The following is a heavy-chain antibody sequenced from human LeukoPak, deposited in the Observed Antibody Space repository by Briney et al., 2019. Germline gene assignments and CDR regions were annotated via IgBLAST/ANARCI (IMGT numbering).Heavy chain of an antibody. D-gene: IGHD3-16*02. V-gene: IGHV4-34*01. CDR3: ARGHKGSVITFGGVIVPDY. CDR2: INHSGST. J-gene: IGHJ4*02. CDR1: GGSFRGYY. Sequence: SETLSITCAVYGGSFRGYYWSWIRQPPGQGLEWIGEINHSGSTNYNPSLKSRVTISVDTSKNQFSLKLSSVTAADTAVYYCARGHKGSVITFGGVIVPDYCGQGTLVTVSS.